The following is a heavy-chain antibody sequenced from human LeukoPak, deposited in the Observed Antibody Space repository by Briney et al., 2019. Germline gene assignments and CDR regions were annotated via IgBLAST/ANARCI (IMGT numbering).Heavy chain of an antibody. CDR3: ARNTSLRYCSGGSCGGMDV. J-gene: IGHJ6*02. D-gene: IGHD2-15*01. CDR2: ISSSSSYI. CDR1: GLTFSSYS. V-gene: IGHV3-21*01. Sequence: GGSLRLSCAASGLTFSSYSMNWVRQAPGKGLEWVSSISSSSSYIYYADSVKGRFTISRDNAKNSLYLQMNSLRAEDTAVYYCARNTSLRYCSGGSCGGMDVWGQGTTVTVSS.